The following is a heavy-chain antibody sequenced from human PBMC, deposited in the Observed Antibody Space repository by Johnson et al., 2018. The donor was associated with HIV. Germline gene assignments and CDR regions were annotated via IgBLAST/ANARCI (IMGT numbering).Heavy chain of an antibody. J-gene: IGHJ3*02. CDR3: AREGGYCSGGNCWFPFDI. Sequence: EVQLVESGGGLIQPGGSLRVSCAASGFTVSSNYMSWVRQAQGKGLEWVSGINWNGGNTGYTDSVKGRFTISRDNAKNSLYLQMNSLRAEDTALYYCAREGGYCSGGNCWFPFDIWGQGTMVTVSS. D-gene: IGHD2-15*01. CDR2: INWNGGNT. V-gene: IGHV3-20*04. CDR1: GFTVSSNY.